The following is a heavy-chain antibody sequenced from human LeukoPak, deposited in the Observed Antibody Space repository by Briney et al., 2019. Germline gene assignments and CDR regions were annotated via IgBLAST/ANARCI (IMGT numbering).Heavy chain of an antibody. CDR1: GYSFTSYW. CDR2: IYPGDSDT. CDR3: ARPCSGGSCYSSYDAFDI. J-gene: IGHJ3*02. D-gene: IGHD2-15*01. Sequence: GESLKISCQGSGYSFTSYWIGWVRQMPGKGLEWMGIIYPGDSDTRYSPSFQGQVTISADKSISTAYLQWSSLKASDTAMYYCARPCSGGSCYSSYDAFDIWGQGTMVTVSS. V-gene: IGHV5-51*01.